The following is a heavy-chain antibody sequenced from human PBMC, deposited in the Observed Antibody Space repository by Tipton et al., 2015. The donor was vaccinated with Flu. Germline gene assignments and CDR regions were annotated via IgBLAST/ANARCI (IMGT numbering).Heavy chain of an antibody. CDR1: GYTFSNYD. D-gene: IGHD1-26*01. Sequence: QLVQSGAEVKKPGASVKVSCKASGYTFSNYDINWVRQATGQGLEWMGWMDPDSGNTGYAQKFQGRLTITRDTAISTAYMELSSLRSEDTAVYYCARGRSGSNSFDYWGQGILVSVSS. CDR3: ARGRSGSNSFDY. CDR2: MDPDSGNT. J-gene: IGHJ4*02. V-gene: IGHV1-8*03.